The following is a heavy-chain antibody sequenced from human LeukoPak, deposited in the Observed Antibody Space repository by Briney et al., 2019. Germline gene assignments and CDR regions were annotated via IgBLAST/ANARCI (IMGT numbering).Heavy chain of an antibody. D-gene: IGHD1-26*01. V-gene: IGHV3-7*03. CDR1: GFTFTRDW. J-gene: IGHJ4*02. Sequence: GGSLRLSCIASGFTFTRDWMTWVRQAPGKGLEWVANINPDESEKNYVDSVKGRFTISRDNSKNTLYLQMNSLRAEDTAVYYCAKVGGQWELLSYFDYWGQGTLVTVSS. CDR3: AKVGGQWELLSYFDY. CDR2: INPDESEK.